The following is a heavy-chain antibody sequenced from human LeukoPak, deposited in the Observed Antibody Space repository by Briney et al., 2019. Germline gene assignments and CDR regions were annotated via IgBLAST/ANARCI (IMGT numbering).Heavy chain of an antibody. Sequence: SETLSLTCTVSGYSISSGYYWGWIRQPPGKALEWIGNIYHRGSTSYNPSLKSRVTISVDTSKNQFSLKLSSVTAADTAVYYCARHVANRRGWELLVPLGSFDYWGQGTLVTVSS. D-gene: IGHD1-26*01. CDR2: IYHRGST. CDR1: GYSISSGYY. CDR3: ARHVANRRGWELLVPLGSFDY. J-gene: IGHJ4*02. V-gene: IGHV4-38-2*02.